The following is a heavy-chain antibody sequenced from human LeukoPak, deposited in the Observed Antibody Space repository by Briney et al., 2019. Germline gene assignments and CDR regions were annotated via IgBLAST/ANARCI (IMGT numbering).Heavy chain of an antibody. CDR1: GGTFSSYA. V-gene: IGHV1-18*01. J-gene: IGHJ4*02. CDR2: ISAYNGNT. Sequence: ASVKVSCKASGGTFSSYAFSWVRQAPGQGLEWMGWISAYNGNTNYAQKLQGRVTMTTDTSTSTAYMELRSLRSDDTAVYYCARDSRFLEWLLPDFDYWGQGTLVTVSS. CDR3: ARDSRFLEWLLPDFDY. D-gene: IGHD3-3*01.